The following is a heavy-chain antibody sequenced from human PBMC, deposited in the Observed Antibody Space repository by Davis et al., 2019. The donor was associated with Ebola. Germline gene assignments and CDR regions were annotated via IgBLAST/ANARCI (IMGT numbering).Heavy chain of an antibody. CDR3: AKVLYYYDSSGYRDY. V-gene: IGHV3-48*01. D-gene: IGHD3-22*01. CDR2: ISSSSSTI. CDR1: EFTFSAYS. J-gene: IGHJ4*02. Sequence: GESLKISCAASEFTFSAYSMNWVRQAPGKGLEWLSFISSSSSTIYYADSVKGRFTISRDNAKNSLYLQMNSLRAEDTAVYYCAKVLYYYDSSGYRDYWGQGTLVTVSS.